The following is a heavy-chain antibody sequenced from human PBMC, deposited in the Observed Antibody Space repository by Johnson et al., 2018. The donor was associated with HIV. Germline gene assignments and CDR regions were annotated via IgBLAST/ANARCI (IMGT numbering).Heavy chain of an antibody. CDR1: GFTFSSYS. V-gene: IGHV3-48*03. J-gene: IGHJ3*02. CDR3: ARDTYSSDACDI. CDR2: ISSSGSTM. Sequence: VQLVESGGGVVQPGRSLRLSCAASGFTFSSYSMNWVRQAPGKGLEWVSYISSSGSTMYYADSVKGRFTISRDNAKNSLYLQMNSLRAEDTALYYCARDTYSSDACDIWGQGTMVTVSS. D-gene: IGHD4-11*01.